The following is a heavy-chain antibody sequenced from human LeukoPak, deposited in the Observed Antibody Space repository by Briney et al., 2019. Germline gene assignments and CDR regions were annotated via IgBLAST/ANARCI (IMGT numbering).Heavy chain of an antibody. V-gene: IGHV2-70*11. CDR2: IDWDDDK. CDR3: ARSHRDSSGWYHFDY. Sequence: GSGPTLVNPTQTLTLTCTFSGFSLSTSGMCVSWIRQPPGKALEWLARIDWDDDKYYSTSLKTRLTISKDTSKNQVVLTMTNMDPVDTATYYCARSHRDSSGWYHFDYWGQGTLVTVSS. J-gene: IGHJ4*02. D-gene: IGHD6-19*01. CDR1: GFSLSTSGMC.